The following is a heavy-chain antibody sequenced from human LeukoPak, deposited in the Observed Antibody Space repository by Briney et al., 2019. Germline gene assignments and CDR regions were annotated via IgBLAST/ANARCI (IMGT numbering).Heavy chain of an antibody. D-gene: IGHD6-19*01. CDR2: IVVGSGNT. CDR3: AAEIAVAGTGGFDP. J-gene: IGHJ5*02. V-gene: IGHV1-58*01. CDR1: GFTFTSSA. Sequence: GTSVKVSCKASGFTFTSSAVQWVRQARGQRLEWIGWIVVGSGNTNYAQKFQERVTITRDMSTSTAYMELSSLRSEDTAVYYCAAEIAVAGTGGFDPWGQGTLVTVPS.